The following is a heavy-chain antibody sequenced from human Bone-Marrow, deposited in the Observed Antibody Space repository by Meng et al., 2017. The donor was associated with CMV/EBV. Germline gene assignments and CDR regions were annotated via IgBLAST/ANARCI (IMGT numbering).Heavy chain of an antibody. CDR1: GYSISRNNW. D-gene: IGHD3-16*01. J-gene: IGHJ4*02. Sequence: SETLSLTCVVSGYSISRNNWWGWIRQPPGKGLEYIGYIHYSGKLYYNPSLKSRVTMSVSTSNNHFSLKLSSVTAADTAVYYCARVRSWGFRVYYFDYWGRGTLVTVSS. CDR2: IHYSGKL. V-gene: IGHV4-28*05. CDR3: ARVRSWGFRVYYFDY.